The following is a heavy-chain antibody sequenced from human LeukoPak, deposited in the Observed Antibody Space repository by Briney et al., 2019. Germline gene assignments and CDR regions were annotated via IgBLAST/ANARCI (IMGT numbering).Heavy chain of an antibody. V-gene: IGHV4-34*01. CDR3: ARCLGTTGPLD. Sequence: SETLSLTCAVYGGSFSGYYWSWIRQPPGKGLEWIGEINHSGSTNYNPSLNSRVTISVDTSKNQFSLKLSSVTAADTAVYYCARCLGTTGPLDWGQGTLVTVSS. J-gene: IGHJ4*02. D-gene: IGHD1-14*01. CDR2: INHSGST. CDR1: GGSFSGYY.